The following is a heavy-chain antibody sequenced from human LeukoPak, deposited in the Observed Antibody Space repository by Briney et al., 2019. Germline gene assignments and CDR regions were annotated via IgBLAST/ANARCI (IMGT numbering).Heavy chain of an antibody. D-gene: IGHD3-10*01. CDR3: ARDEKGYYYST. J-gene: IGHJ5*02. Sequence: PSETLSLTCTVSGGSISSYYWSWIRQPPGKGLEWIGYIYYSGSTNYNPSLKSRVTISVDTPKNQFSLKLSSVTAADTAVYYCARDEKGYYYSTWGQGTLVTVSS. CDR2: IYYSGST. V-gene: IGHV4-59*01. CDR1: GGSISSYY.